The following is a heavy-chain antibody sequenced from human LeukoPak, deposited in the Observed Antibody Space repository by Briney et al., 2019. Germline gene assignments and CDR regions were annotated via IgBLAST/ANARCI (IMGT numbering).Heavy chain of an antibody. Sequence: GGSLRLSCAASGFTFIDYDMHWVRQVIGKGLEWVSNIGGSGGSTYYTDSVKGRFTISRDNSKNTLYLQMNSLRAEDTAVYYCAKRSSGYEWGQGTLVTVSS. CDR1: GFTFIDYD. D-gene: IGHD5-12*01. CDR3: AKRSSGYE. V-gene: IGHV3-23*01. CDR2: IGGSGGST. J-gene: IGHJ4*02.